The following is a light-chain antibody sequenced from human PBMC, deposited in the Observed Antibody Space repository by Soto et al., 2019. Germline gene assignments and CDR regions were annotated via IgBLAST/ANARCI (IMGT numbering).Light chain of an antibody. CDR3: QQLNSYPRT. J-gene: IGKJ1*01. V-gene: IGKV1-9*01. CDR2: AAS. CDR1: QGIASH. Sequence: DIQLTQSPAFLSASVGERVTITCRASQGIASHLAWYQQEPGKAPKVLIYAASTLAGGVPSRFSGSGSGTEFTLTISSLQPEDLATYYCQQLNSYPRTFGQGTKVEIK.